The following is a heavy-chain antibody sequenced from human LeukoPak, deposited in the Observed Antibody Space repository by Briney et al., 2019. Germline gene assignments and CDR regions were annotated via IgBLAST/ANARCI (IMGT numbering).Heavy chain of an antibody. D-gene: IGHD6-13*01. CDR2: INHSGST. V-gene: IGHV4-34*01. J-gene: IGHJ5*02. CDR1: GGSFSGYY. Sequence: SETQSLTCAVYGGSFSGYYWSWIRQPPGKGLEWIGEINHSGSTNYNPPLKSRVTISVDTSKNQFSLKLSSVTAADTAVYYCARVLSIAAAGWFDPWAREPWSPSPQ. CDR3: ARVLSIAAAGWFDP.